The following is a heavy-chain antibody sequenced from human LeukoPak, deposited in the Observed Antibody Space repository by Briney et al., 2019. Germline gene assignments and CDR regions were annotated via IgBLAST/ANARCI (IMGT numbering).Heavy chain of an antibody. J-gene: IGHJ4*02. Sequence: GGSLRLSCAASGFTFDDYAMHWVRQAPGKGLEWVSLISGDGGSTYYADPVKGRFTISRDNSKNSLYLQMNSLRTEDTALYYCAEDKPSLRGVMYNWGQGTLVTVSS. CDR3: AEDKPSLRGVMYN. CDR2: ISGDGGST. V-gene: IGHV3-43*02. D-gene: IGHD3-10*01. CDR1: GFTFDDYA.